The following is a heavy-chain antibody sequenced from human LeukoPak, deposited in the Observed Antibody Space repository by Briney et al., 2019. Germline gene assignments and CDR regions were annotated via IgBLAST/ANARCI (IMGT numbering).Heavy chain of an antibody. CDR2: ISYDGSNK. V-gene: IGHV3-30*03. D-gene: IGHD3-9*01. J-gene: IGHJ4*02. Sequence: GGSLRLSCAASGFSFSSYGMHWVRQAPGKGLQWVAVISYDGSNKYYADSVKGRFTISRDNSKNTLYLQMNSLRAEDTAVSYCARGGGSYDILTGDYKPHDYWGQGTLVTVSS. CDR3: ARGGGSYDILTGDYKPHDY. CDR1: GFSFSSYG.